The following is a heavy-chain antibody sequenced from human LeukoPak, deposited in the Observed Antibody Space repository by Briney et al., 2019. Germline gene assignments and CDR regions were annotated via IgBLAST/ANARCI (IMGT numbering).Heavy chain of an antibody. D-gene: IGHD3-10*01. Sequence: PSETLSLTCAVSGGSISSGGYSWSWIRQPPGKGLEWIGYIYHSGSTYYNPSLKSRVTISVDRSKNQFSLKLSSVTAADTAVYYCARVQRKGGAISSYYFDYWGQGTLVTVSS. J-gene: IGHJ4*02. CDR3: ARVQRKGGAISSYYFDY. V-gene: IGHV4-30-2*01. CDR2: IYHSGST. CDR1: GGSISSGGYS.